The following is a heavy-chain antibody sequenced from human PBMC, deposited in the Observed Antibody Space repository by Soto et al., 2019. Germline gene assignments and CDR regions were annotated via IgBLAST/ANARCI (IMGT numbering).Heavy chain of an antibody. CDR2: IYDSGST. Sequence: QVQLQESGPGLVKPSQTLSLTCTVSGGSISSGGYYWSWIRQHPGKGLEWIGYIYDSGSTSYNPSLKSRDTRPVGPSNNPFSLKLSSVTAADTAVYYCARAYIAFHLWGRGTLVTVSS. CDR1: GGSISSGGYY. V-gene: IGHV4-31*03. CDR3: ARAYIAFHL. J-gene: IGHJ2*01. D-gene: IGHD2-15*01.